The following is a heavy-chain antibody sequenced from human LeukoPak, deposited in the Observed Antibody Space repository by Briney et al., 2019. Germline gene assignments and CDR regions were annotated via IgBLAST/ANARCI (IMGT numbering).Heavy chain of an antibody. CDR3: ARDLAWMADF. Sequence: ASVKVSCKTSGYAFTDYYFHWVRQAPGQGLEWMGWINPKSGATNYAQKFQGRVTLTRDTSISTAYMELTFLTSDDTAVYYCARDLAWMADFWGQGTRVTVSS. CDR2: INPKSGAT. CDR1: GYAFTDYY. D-gene: IGHD5-12*01. J-gene: IGHJ4*02. V-gene: IGHV1-2*02.